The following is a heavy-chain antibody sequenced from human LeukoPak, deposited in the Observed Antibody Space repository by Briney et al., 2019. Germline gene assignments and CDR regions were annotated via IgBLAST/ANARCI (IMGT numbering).Heavy chain of an antibody. J-gene: IGHJ6*02. CDR2: TSAGGGST. Sequence: GGSLRLSCAASGFTFSSYAMSWVRQAPGKGLEWVSSTSAGGGSTYYADSVKGRFTVSRDSSKNTPYLQMNSLRAEDTAVYHCVKDGEGHHDDYAYYRGMEVWGQGTMVTVSS. D-gene: IGHD4-17*01. CDR1: GFTFSSYA. CDR3: VKDGEGHHDDYAYYRGMEV. V-gene: IGHV3-23*01.